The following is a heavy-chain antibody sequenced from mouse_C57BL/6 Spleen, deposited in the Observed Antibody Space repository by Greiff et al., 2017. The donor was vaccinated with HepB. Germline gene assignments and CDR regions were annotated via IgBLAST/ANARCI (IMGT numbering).Heavy chain of an antibody. J-gene: IGHJ2*01. D-gene: IGHD2-10*01. CDR2: IYPRSGNT. Sequence: QVQLQHSGAELARPGASVKLSCKASGYTFTSYGISWVKQRTGQGLEWIGEIYPRSGNTYYNEKFKGKATLTADKSSSTAYMELRSLTSEDSAVYFCARGGFPTGLFDYGGQGTTLTVSS. V-gene: IGHV1-81*01. CDR1: GYTFTSYG. CDR3: ARGGFPTGLFDY.